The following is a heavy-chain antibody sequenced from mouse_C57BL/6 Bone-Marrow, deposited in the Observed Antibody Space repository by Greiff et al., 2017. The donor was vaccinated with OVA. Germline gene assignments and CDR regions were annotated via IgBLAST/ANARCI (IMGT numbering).Heavy chain of an antibody. J-gene: IGHJ2*01. D-gene: IGHD1-1*01. CDR3: ARETTVVPYYLDY. CDR1: GYTFTSYW. CDR2: IDPSDSYT. Sequence: QVQLQQPGAELVMPGASVKLSCKASGYTFTSYWMHWVKQRPGQGLEWIGEIDPSDSYTNYNQKFKGKSTLTVDKSSSTAYMQLSSLTSEDSAVYYCARETTVVPYYLDYWGQGTTLTVSS. V-gene: IGHV1-69*01.